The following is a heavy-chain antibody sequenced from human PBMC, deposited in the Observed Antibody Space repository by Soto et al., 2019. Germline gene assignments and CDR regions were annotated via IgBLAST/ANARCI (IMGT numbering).Heavy chain of an antibody. D-gene: IGHD3-3*01. Sequence: PSETLSLTCAVYGGSFSGYYWSWIRQPPGKGLEWIGEINHSGSTNYNPSLKSRVTISVDTSKNQFSLKLSSVTAADTAVYYCARKGFGFLNLWGQGTLVTVS. CDR1: GGSFSGYY. CDR2: INHSGST. J-gene: IGHJ5*02. CDR3: ARKGFGFLNL. V-gene: IGHV4-34*01.